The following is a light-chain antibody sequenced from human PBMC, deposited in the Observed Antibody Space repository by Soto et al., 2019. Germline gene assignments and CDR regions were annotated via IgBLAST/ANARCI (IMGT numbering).Light chain of an antibody. CDR2: DAS. V-gene: IGKV3-11*01. Sequence: EIVLTQSPATLSLSPGERATLSCRASQSVSSYLAWYQQKPGQVPRLLISDASNRATGIPARFSGSGAGTDLPLTVSSLEPADFAVYYWQQRRDWPLTFGGGTKVE. CDR1: QSVSSY. CDR3: QQRRDWPLT. J-gene: IGKJ4*01.